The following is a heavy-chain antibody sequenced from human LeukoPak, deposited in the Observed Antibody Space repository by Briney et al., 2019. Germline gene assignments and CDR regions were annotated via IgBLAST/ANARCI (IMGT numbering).Heavy chain of an antibody. CDR1: GFSVSNYY. CDR3: AKDSASIAAHSFDY. CDR2: ISGSGGST. J-gene: IGHJ4*02. V-gene: IGHV3-23*01. D-gene: IGHD6-6*01. Sequence: GGSLRLSCAASGFSVSNYYMSWVRQAPGKGLEWVSAISGSGGSTYYADSVKGRFTISRDNSKNTLYLQMNSLRAEDTAVYYCAKDSASIAAHSFDYWGQGTLVTVSS.